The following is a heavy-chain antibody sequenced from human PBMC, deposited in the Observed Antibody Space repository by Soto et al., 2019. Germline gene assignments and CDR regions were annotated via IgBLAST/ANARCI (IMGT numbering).Heavy chain of an antibody. CDR3: AETDYDILTGYLTFDY. CDR1: GGSISSYY. Sequence: PSETLSLTCTVSGGSISSYYWSWIRQPPGKGLEWIGYIYYSGSTNYNPSLKSRVTISVDTSKNQFSLKLSSVTAADTAVYYCAETDYDILTGYLTFDYWGQGTLVTVSS. V-gene: IGHV4-59*01. J-gene: IGHJ4*02. D-gene: IGHD3-9*01. CDR2: IYYSGST.